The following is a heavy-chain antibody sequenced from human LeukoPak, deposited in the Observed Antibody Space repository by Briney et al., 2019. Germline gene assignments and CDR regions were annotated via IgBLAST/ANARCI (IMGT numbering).Heavy chain of an antibody. V-gene: IGHV3-48*03. CDR2: ISSSGCTI. CDR1: GFTFSSYE. Sequence: QAGGSLRLSCAASGFTFSSYEMNWVRQAPGKGLEWVSYISSSGCTIYYADSVKGRFTISRDNAKNSLYLQMNSLRAEDTAVYYCARAGLGIAVDNGFDIWGQGTVVTVSS. CDR3: ARAGLGIAVDNGFDI. D-gene: IGHD6-19*01. J-gene: IGHJ3*02.